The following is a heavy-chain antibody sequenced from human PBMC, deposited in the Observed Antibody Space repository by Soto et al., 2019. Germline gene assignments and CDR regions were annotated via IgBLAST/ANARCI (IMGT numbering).Heavy chain of an antibody. CDR3: AREPRYCRGGSCSITGDAFDI. J-gene: IGHJ3*02. CDR2: ISNRGDT. Sequence: EVQLVESGGGLVQPGGSLRLSCTASGFIVSDTYMNWVRQAPGKGLEWVSVISNRGDTHYADSVRGRFSLSRDIADNTFHLQKNNLRVEETAVYYCAREPRYCRGGSCSITGDAFDIWGQGTMVTVSS. CDR1: GFIVSDTY. D-gene: IGHD2-15*01. V-gene: IGHV3-66*01.